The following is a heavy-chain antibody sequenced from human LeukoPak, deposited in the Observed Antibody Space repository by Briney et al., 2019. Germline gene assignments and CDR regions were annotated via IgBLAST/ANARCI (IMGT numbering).Heavy chain of an antibody. CDR2: INPSGGST. CDR3: ARDYVGEQWLVLTGTAFSRGNYYFDY. V-gene: IGHV1-46*01. J-gene: IGHJ4*02. CDR1: GYTFTSYY. Sequence: ASVKVSCKASGYTFTSYYMHWVRQAPGQGLEWMGIINPSGGSTSYAQKFQGRVTMTRGTSTSTVYMELSSLRSEDTAVYYCARDYVGEQWLVLTGTAFSRGNYYFDYWGQGTLVTVSS. D-gene: IGHD6-19*01.